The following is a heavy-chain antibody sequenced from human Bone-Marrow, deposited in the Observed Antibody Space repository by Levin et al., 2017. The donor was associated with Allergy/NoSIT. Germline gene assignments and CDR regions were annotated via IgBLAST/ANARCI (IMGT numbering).Heavy chain of an antibody. D-gene: IGHD6-13*01. CDR2: ISYDGSNK. V-gene: IGHV3-30*04. CDR1: GFTFSSYA. CDR3: ARERSRRAAAGKYNEGDWFDP. J-gene: IGHJ5*02. Sequence: GGSLRLSCAASGFTFSSYAMHWVRQAPGKGLEWVAVISYDGSNKYYADSVKGRFTISRDNSKNTLYLQMNSLRAEDTAVYDCARERSRRAAAGKYNEGDWFDPWGQGTLVTVSS.